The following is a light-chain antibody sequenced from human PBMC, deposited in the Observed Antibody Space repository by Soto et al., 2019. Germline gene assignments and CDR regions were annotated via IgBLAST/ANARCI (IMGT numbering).Light chain of an antibody. V-gene: IGKV3-20*01. CDR2: GAS. J-gene: IGKJ1*01. Sequence: EIVLTQSPGTLSLSPGEGATVSCRVSQSISSSYLSWYQQRPGQAPRLLIYGASTRATGIPARFSGSGRGSGTDFTLTISRLEPGDFAVYYCQQYGSLPRTFGQGTKV. CDR3: QQYGSLPRT. CDR1: QSISSSY.